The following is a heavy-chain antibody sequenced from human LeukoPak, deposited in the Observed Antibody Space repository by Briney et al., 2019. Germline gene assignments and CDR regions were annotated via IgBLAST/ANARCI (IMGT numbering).Heavy chain of an antibody. V-gene: IGHV1-69*13. CDR3: ARDGGFWSGYSYYFDY. J-gene: IGHJ4*02. CDR2: IIPIFGTA. CDR1: GGTFSSYA. D-gene: IGHD3-3*01. Sequence: SVKVSCKASGGTFSSYAISWVRQAPGQGLEWMGGIIPIFGTANYAQKFQGRVTITADESTSTAHMELSSLRSEDTAVYYCARDGGFWSGYSYYFDYWGQGTLVTVSS.